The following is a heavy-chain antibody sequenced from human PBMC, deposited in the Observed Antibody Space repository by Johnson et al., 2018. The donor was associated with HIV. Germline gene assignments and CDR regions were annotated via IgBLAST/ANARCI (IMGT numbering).Heavy chain of an antibody. CDR2: IGTAGDT. CDR1: GFTFSTYD. Sequence: EVQLVESGGGLVKPGGSLRLSCAASGFTFSTYDMHWVRQTTGKRLEWVSAIGTAGDTYYPGSVEGRFTISRDNSKNTLYLQMNSLRAEDTAVYYCASISLGSEDDAFDIWGQGTMVTVSS. CDR3: ASISLGSEDDAFDI. J-gene: IGHJ3*02. D-gene: IGHD3-10*01. V-gene: IGHV3-13*01.